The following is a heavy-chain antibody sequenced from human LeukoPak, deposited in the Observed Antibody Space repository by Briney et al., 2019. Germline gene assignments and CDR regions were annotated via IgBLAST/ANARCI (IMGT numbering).Heavy chain of an antibody. CDR2: IYYSGST. J-gene: IGHJ6*03. CDR3: ARTTEGYAGGPGYSYYYYMDV. D-gene: IGHD5-12*01. V-gene: IGHV4-59*08. Sequence: SETLSLTCTVSGGSISSYYWSWIRQPPGKGLEWIGYIYYSGSTKYNPSLKSRVTISVDTSKNQFSLKLSSVTAADTAVYYCARTTEGYAGGPGYSYYYYMDVWGKGTTVTISS. CDR1: GGSISSYY.